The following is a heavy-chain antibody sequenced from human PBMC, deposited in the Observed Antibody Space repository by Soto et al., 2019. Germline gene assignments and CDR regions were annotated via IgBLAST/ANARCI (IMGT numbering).Heavy chain of an antibody. CDR3: ARDGGRDSGGIDY. J-gene: IGHJ4*02. CDR2: ILPIFGTA. D-gene: IGHD1-26*01. V-gene: IGHV1-69*01. Sequence: QVQLVQSGAEVKKPGSSVKVSCKASVGTFSIDSINWVRQAPVQGLEWMGEILPIFGTANYGQKFQGRVTIPADELTGTAYVVLSSLRAEVTAVYYCARDGGRDSGGIDYGGQGTLVTGSS. CDR1: VGTFSIDS.